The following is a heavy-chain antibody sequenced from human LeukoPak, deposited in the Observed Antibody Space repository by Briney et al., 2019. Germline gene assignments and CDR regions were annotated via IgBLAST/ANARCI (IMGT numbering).Heavy chain of an antibody. Sequence: GGPLRPPCQVPGFPAGRNSLSWARQAPGKGLEWVSFIYSDNTHYSDSVKGRFTISRDNSKNTLYLQMNSLRAEDTAVYYCARRAGAYSHPYDYWGQGTLVTVSS. CDR2: IYSDNT. D-gene: IGHD4/OR15-4a*01. V-gene: IGHV3-53*01. J-gene: IGHJ4*02. CDR1: GFPAGRNS. CDR3: ARRAGAYSHPYDY.